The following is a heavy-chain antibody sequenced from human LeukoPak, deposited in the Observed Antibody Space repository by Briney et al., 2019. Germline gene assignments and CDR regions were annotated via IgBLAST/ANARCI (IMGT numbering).Heavy chain of an antibody. D-gene: IGHD5-24*01. CDR2: IYSGGST. CDR1: GFTVSSNY. J-gene: IGHJ4*02. CDR3: ASRDGYNYFDY. Sequence: GGSLRLSCAASGFTVSSNYMSWVRQAPGKGLEWVSVIYSGGSTYYADSVKGRFTISRDNSKNTLYLQMNSLRVEDTAVYYCASRDGYNYFDYWGQGTLVTVSS. V-gene: IGHV3-53*01.